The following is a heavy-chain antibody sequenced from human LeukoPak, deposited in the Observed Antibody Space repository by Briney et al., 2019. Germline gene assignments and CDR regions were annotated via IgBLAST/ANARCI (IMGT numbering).Heavy chain of an antibody. CDR2: ISGSGGST. V-gene: IGHV3-23*01. Sequence: GGSLRLSCAASGFTFSSYAMSWVRQAPGKGLEWVSAISGSGGSTYYADSVKGRFTISRDNSKNTLYLQMNSLRAEDTAVYYRAKAYDGYDGAFDYWGQGTLVTVSS. D-gene: IGHD5-12*01. CDR3: AKAYDGYDGAFDY. J-gene: IGHJ4*02. CDR1: GFTFSSYA.